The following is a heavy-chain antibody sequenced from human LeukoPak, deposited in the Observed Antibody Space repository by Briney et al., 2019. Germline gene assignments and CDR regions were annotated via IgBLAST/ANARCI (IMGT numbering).Heavy chain of an antibody. V-gene: IGHV4-59*01. CDR2: IYYSGST. Sequence: PSETLSLTCTVSGGSISNYYWSWIRQPPGKGLEWIGYIYYSGSTEFNPSLKSRVTISVDTSINQFSLKLSSVTAADTAIYFCARAPPNWEDAFDIWGQGTMVTVSS. CDR3: ARAPPNWEDAFDI. D-gene: IGHD7-27*01. J-gene: IGHJ3*02. CDR1: GGSISNYY.